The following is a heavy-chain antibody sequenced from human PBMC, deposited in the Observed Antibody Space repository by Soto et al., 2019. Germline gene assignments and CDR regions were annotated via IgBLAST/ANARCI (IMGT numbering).Heavy chain of an antibody. CDR3: ARHFEREQSYYYYGMDV. CDR1: GYSFTSYW. CDR2: IYPGDSDT. V-gene: IGHV5-51*01. J-gene: IGHJ6*02. Sequence: PGESLKISCKGSGYSFTSYWIGWVRQMPGKGLEWMGIIYPGDSDTRYSPSFQGQVTISADKSISTAYLQWSSLKASDTAMYYCARHFEREQSYYYYGMDVWGQGTTVTVSS. D-gene: IGHD3-9*01.